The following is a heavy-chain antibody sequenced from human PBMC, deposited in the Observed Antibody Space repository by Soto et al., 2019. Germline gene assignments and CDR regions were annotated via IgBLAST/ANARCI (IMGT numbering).Heavy chain of an antibody. CDR2: ISSSSSYI. J-gene: IGHJ4*02. CDR3: ARDRAGEVGAIDY. Sequence: GSLRLSCAASVFTFSSYSMNWVHQAPGKGLEWVSSISSSSSYIYYADSVKGRFTISRDNAKNSLYLQMNSLRAEDTAVYYCARDRAGEVGAIDYWGQGTLVTVSS. CDR1: VFTFSSYS. D-gene: IGHD1-26*01. V-gene: IGHV3-21*01.